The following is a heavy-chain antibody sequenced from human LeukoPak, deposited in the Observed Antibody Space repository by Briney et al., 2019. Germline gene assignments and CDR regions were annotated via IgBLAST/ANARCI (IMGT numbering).Heavy chain of an antibody. V-gene: IGHV3-23*01. J-gene: IGHJ4*02. CDR2: LSSSGGST. CDR1: GFTISDNY. D-gene: IGHD3-16*01. Sequence: GGSLRLSCAASGFTISDNYMSWVRQAPGKGLEWVSGLSSSGGSTYYADSVKGRFTISRDNSKNTLHLQMNSLRAEDTAVYYCARRRGIGRELDYWGQGTLVTVSS. CDR3: ARRRGIGRELDY.